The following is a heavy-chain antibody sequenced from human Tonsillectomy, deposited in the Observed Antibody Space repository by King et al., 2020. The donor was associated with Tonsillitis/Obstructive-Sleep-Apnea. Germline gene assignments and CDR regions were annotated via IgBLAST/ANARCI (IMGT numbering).Heavy chain of an antibody. CDR2: IYTGDRT. J-gene: IGHJ4*02. V-gene: IGHV3-53*01. D-gene: IGHD1-20*01. Sequence: VQLXESGGGXIQPGGXLILSCAASGFSVTYNYMSWVRQAPGKGLEWVSSIYTGDRTDYADSVKDRFNISRDSSKNTLFLQMNSLRVEDTAMYFCAGDPTSITAWGYWGQGTLVTVSS. CDR3: AGDPTSITAWGY. CDR1: GFSVTYNY.